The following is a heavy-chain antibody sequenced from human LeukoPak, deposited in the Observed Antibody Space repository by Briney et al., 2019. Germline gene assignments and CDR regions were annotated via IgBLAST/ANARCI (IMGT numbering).Heavy chain of an antibody. Sequence: SGGSLRLSCTASGFTFSSYAMNWVRQAPGKGLEWVSGIGAGGGSTYHADSVKGRFTISRDNSKNTLYLHMNSLRAEDTAVYYCARDRTSGYRLPVNYWGQGSLVSVSS. CDR1: GFTFSSYA. D-gene: IGHD2-2*01. J-gene: IGHJ4*02. CDR3: ARDRTSGYRLPVNY. V-gene: IGHV3-23*01. CDR2: IGAGGGST.